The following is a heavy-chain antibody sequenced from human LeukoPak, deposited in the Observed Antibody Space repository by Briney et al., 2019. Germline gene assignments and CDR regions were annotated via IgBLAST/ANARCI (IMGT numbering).Heavy chain of an antibody. CDR1: GGSISSGGYY. Sequence: SQTLSLTCTVSGGSISSGGYYWSWIRQHPGKGLEWIGYIYYSGSTYYNPSLKSRVTISVDTSKNQFSLKLSSVTAADTAVYYCAREISQNYDILTGYDVNAFDIWGQGTMVTVSS. D-gene: IGHD3-9*01. CDR3: AREISQNYDILTGYDVNAFDI. J-gene: IGHJ3*02. CDR2: IYYSGST. V-gene: IGHV4-31*03.